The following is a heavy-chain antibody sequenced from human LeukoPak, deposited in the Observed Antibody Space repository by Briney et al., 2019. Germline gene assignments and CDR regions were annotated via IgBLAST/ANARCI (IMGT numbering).Heavy chain of an antibody. J-gene: IGHJ5*02. CDR2: INHSGST. CDR3: ARDGNDFWNDQRFDP. Sequence: PGGSLRLSCAASGFTFSSYSMNWVRQTPGKGLEWIGEINHSGSTNYNPSLKSRVTISVDTSKNQFSLKLSSVTAADTAVYYCARDGNDFWNDQRFDPWGQGTLVTVSS. V-gene: IGHV4-34*01. CDR1: GFTFSSYS. D-gene: IGHD3-3*01.